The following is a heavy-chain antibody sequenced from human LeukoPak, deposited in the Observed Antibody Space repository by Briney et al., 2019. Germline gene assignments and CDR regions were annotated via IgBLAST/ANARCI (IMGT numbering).Heavy chain of an antibody. CDR2: ISGSGGST. Sequence: GGTLRLSCAASGFTFNNYAMSWVRQAPGKGLEWVSSISGSGGSTYYADSVKGRFTISRDNSKNTLYLQMNSLRAEDTAVYYCAKSGYNRFDYWGQGTLVTVSS. D-gene: IGHD5-24*01. CDR3: AKSGYNRFDY. J-gene: IGHJ4*02. V-gene: IGHV3-23*01. CDR1: GFTFNNYA.